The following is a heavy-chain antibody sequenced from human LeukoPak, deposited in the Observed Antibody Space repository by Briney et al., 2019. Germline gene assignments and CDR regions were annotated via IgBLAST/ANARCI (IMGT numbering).Heavy chain of an antibody. D-gene: IGHD4-11*01. V-gene: IGHV4-4*09. CDR3: ARNSNPTRGKCYYYLDV. J-gene: IGHJ6*03. CDR2: IYTSGST. Sequence: SETLSLTCTVSGGSISSYYWSWIRQSPGKGLEWIGYIYTSGSTNYNPSLKSRVTISVDTSKNQFSLKLSSVTAADTAVYYCARNSNPTRGKCYYYLDVWAKGTTVTVSS. CDR1: GGSISSYY.